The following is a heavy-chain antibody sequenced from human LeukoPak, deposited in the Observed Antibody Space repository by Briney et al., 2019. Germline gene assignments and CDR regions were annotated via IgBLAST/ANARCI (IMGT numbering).Heavy chain of an antibody. CDR1: GYTFTSYY. CDR3: ARGDILTGYYYYGMDV. J-gene: IGHJ6*02. CDR2: INPSGGST. V-gene: IGHV1-46*01. Sequence: ASVKVSCKASGYTFTSYYMHWVRQAPGQGLEWMGIINPSGGSTSYAQKFRGRVTMTRDTSTSTVYMELSSLRSEDTAVYYCARGDILTGYYYYGMDVWGQGTTVTVSS. D-gene: IGHD3-9*01.